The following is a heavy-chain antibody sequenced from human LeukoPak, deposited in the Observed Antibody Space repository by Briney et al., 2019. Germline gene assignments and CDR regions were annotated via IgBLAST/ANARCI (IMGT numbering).Heavy chain of an antibody. CDR2: ISSSGSTI. D-gene: IGHD6-13*01. CDR1: GFTFSSYE. Sequence: GGSLRLSCAASGFTFSSYEMNWVRQAPGKGLEWVSYISSSGSTIHYADSVKGRFTISRDNAKNSLYLQMNSLRAEDTAVYYCARDLRYSSSYAPFDYWGQGTLVTVSS. V-gene: IGHV3-48*03. CDR3: ARDLRYSSSYAPFDY. J-gene: IGHJ4*02.